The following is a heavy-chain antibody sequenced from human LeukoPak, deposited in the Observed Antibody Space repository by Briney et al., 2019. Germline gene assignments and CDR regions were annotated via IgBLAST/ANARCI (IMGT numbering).Heavy chain of an antibody. Sequence: GGSLRLSCAASGFTVSSNYMSWVRQAPGKGLEWVSVIYSGGSTYYADSVKGRFTISRDNSKNTLYLQMNSLRAEDTAVYYCARDLGHCSGGSCYPHWGQGTLVTVSS. CDR1: GFTVSSNY. V-gene: IGHV3-66*01. D-gene: IGHD2-15*01. CDR3: ARDLGHCSGGSCYPH. J-gene: IGHJ4*02. CDR2: IYSGGST.